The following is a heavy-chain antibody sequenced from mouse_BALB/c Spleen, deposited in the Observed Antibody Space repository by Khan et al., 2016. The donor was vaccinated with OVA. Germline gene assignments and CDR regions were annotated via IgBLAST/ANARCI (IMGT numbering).Heavy chain of an antibody. D-gene: IGHD1-1*01. CDR1: GYSITSGYG. CDR3: ARTVRIRY. V-gene: IGHV3-2*02. CDR2: ISYSGST. Sequence: EVELVESGPGLVKPSQSLSLTCTVTGYSITSGYGWNWIRQFPGNKLEWMGYISYSGSTNYNPSLKSRISITRDTSKNQFFLQLNSVTTEDTATYYGARTVRIRYWGQGTTLTVAS. J-gene: IGHJ2*01.